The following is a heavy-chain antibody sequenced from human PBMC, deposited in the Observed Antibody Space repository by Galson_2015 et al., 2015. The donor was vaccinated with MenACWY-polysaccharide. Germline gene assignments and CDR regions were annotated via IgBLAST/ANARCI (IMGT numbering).Heavy chain of an antibody. Sequence: YWSWIRQPAGKGLEWIGRIYTSGSTNYNPSLKSRVTISVETSKNQFSLRLSSVTAADTAVYYCAREGYSSGWHYFDYWGQGTLVTVSS. D-gene: IGHD6-19*01. CDR3: AREGYSSGWHYFDY. V-gene: IGHV4-61*02. CDR2: IYTSGST. J-gene: IGHJ4*02. CDR1: Y.